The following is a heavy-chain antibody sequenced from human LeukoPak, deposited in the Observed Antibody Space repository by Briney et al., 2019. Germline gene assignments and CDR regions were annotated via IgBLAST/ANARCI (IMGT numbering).Heavy chain of an antibody. CDR1: GYSISSGYY. Sequence: SETLSLTCTVSGYSISSGYYWGLIRQPPGKGLEWIGCIYHSGNPYYNPSLKSRVTISVDTSKNQFSLKLTSVTAADTAVYYCARGGSGSYIDVFDIWGQGTMVTVSS. CDR3: ARGGSGSYIDVFDI. D-gene: IGHD3-10*01. J-gene: IGHJ3*02. V-gene: IGHV4-38-2*02. CDR2: IYHSGNP.